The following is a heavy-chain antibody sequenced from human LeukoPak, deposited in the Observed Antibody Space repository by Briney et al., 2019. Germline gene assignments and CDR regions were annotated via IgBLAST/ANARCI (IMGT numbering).Heavy chain of an antibody. J-gene: IGHJ4*02. D-gene: IGHD5-12*01. Sequence: GGSLRLSCAASGFTFSSYSMNWVRQAPGKGLEWVSYISSSSSTIYYADSVKGRFTISRDNAKNSLYLQMNSLRDEDTAVYYCARDKWDSGYETFDYWGQGTLVTVSS. CDR3: ARDKWDSGYETFDY. CDR1: GFTFSSYS. CDR2: ISSSSSTI. V-gene: IGHV3-48*02.